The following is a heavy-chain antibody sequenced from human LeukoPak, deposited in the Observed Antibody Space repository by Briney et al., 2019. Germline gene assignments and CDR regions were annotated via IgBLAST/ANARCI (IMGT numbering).Heavy chain of an antibody. J-gene: IGHJ4*02. D-gene: IGHD3-3*01. CDR3: AKDLNTDFWSGYYGYFDY. V-gene: IGHV3-23*01. CDR1: GFTFSTCA. CDR2: ISGNGAST. Sequence: GGSLRFSCAASGFTFSTCAMNGFRQPPGRGREWVSGISGNGASTYYADSVKGRFTISRDNSKNTLYLQMNSLRAEDTAVYYCAKDLNTDFWSGYYGYFDYWGQGTLVTVSS.